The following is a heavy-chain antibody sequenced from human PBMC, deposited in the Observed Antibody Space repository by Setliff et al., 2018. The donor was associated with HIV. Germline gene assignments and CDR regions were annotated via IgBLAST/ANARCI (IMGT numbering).Heavy chain of an antibody. CDR1: GGSISSGDYY. D-gene: IGHD4-17*01. CDR3: ARAPLSRLRSYYYYGMDV. Sequence: TSETLSLTCPVSGGSISSGDYYWSWIRQPPGKGLEWIGYIYYSGSIYYNPSLKSRVTISIDTSKNQFSLKLSSVTAADTAVYYCARAPLSRLRSYYYYGMDVWGQGTTVTVSS. CDR2: IYYSGSI. V-gene: IGHV4-30-4*08. J-gene: IGHJ6*02.